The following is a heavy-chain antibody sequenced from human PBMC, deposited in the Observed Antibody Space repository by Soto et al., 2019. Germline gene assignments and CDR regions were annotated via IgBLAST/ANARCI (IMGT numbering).Heavy chain of an antibody. CDR2: IYYSGST. D-gene: IGHD2-15*01. Sequence: SETLSLTCTVSGGSISSYYWSWIRQPPGKGLEWIGYIYYSGSTNYNPSLKSRVTISVDTSKNQFSLKLSSVTAADTAVYYCARVDQAACYYYMDVWGKGTTVTVS. CDR1: GGSISSYY. J-gene: IGHJ6*03. CDR3: ARVDQAACYYYMDV. V-gene: IGHV4-59*01.